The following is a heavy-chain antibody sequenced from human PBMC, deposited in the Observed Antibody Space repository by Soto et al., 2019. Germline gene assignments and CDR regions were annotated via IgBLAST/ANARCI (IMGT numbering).Heavy chain of an antibody. J-gene: IGHJ6*02. V-gene: IGHV3-23*01. CDR2: ISGSGCSA. D-gene: IGHD3-3*01. CDR3: AKCRFLEWLVNLEV. Sequence: GFLRRSCAPSGFSFSSYAMTWVRNARGKGLEWVSGISGSGCSAYYADSVKGRFTISRENSKNTLYLQMNSLRAEDTSVYYCAKCRFLEWLVNLEVWGRGTTVTVSS. CDR1: GFSFSSYA.